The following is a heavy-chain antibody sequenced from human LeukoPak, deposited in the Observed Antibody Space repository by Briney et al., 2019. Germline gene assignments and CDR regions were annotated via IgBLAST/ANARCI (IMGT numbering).Heavy chain of an antibody. D-gene: IGHD3-16*01. CDR1: GFTFSSFP. V-gene: IGHV3-30*04. CDR2: ISTDGSYK. J-gene: IGHJ2*01. Sequence: PGGSLRLSCAVSGFTFSSFPFHWVRQAPGKGLGWVAAISTDGSYKYHGDSVKGRFTISRDNPMNTLYLQMNGLRPDDTAVYDCARRLIPGRWYFDLWGRGTLVTVSS. CDR3: ARRLIPGRWYFDL.